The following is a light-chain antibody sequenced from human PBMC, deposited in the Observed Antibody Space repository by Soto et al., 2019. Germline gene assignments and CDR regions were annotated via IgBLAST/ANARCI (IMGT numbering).Light chain of an antibody. CDR2: DAS. Sequence: EIVMTQSPATLSVSPGERATLSCRASQNVNSNLAWYQQKPGQAPRLLIYDASTRATAIPARFSGSGSGTDLTLTISSLQSEDFAVYYCQQYNNWPLTFGGGTKVEIK. J-gene: IGKJ4*01. CDR1: QNVNSN. CDR3: QQYNNWPLT. V-gene: IGKV3-15*01.